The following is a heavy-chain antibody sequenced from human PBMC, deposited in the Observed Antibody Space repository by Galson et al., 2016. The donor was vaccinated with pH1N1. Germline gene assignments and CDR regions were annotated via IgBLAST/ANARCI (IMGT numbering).Heavy chain of an antibody. J-gene: IGHJ6*02. D-gene: IGHD6-19*01. CDR1: GFTFSTYA. CDR3: ARETPYSSDWGYYYGMDV. V-gene: IGHV3-30-3*01. CDR2: TSYDGSNK. Sequence: SLRPSCAASGFTFSTYAMHWVRQAPGKGLEWVALTSYDGSNKYYADSVKGRFTISRGNSKNTLYLEMNSLRAEDTAVYYCARETPYSSDWGYYYGMDVWGQGTTVTVSS.